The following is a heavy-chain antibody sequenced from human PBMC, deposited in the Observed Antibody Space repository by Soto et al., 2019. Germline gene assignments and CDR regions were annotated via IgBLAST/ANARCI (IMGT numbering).Heavy chain of an antibody. CDR1: GFTFSSYS. V-gene: IGHV3-21*01. D-gene: IGHD4-4*01. J-gene: IGHJ6*02. Sequence: RRLSCAASGFTFSSYSMNWVRQAPGKGLEWVSSISSSSSYIYYADSVKRRFTISRDNAKNSLYLQMNSLRAEDTAVYYCARSSRLQSDGMDVWGQGTTVTVSS. CDR3: ARSSRLQSDGMDV. CDR2: ISSSSSYI.